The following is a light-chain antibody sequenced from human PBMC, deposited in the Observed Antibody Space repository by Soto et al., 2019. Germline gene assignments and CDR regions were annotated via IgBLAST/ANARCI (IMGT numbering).Light chain of an antibody. V-gene: IGKV3-15*01. CDR2: GAS. Sequence: EIVMTQSPATLSVSPGERATLSCWASQSVSSSLAWYQQKPGQAPRLLISGASTRATGIPARFSGSGSETVNTFNISSLQSADLAVYFGQQYNKWPLSVGGGTKVE. CDR1: QSVSSS. J-gene: IGKJ4*01. CDR3: QQYNKWPLS.